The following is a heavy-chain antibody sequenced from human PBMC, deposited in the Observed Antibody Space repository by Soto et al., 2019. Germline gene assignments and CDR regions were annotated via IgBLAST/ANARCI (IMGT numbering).Heavy chain of an antibody. CDR3: ATEAPEGGMDV. Sequence: QVQLVESGGGVVQPGRSRRLSCVASGFTFSLYGMHWVRHKPGKGLELVALVWYDGRYKYYGESVKGRFTTSRDNSKNTLYLQMNSLRVEDTAVYYCATEAPEGGMDVWGHGTTVLVSS. CDR2: VWYDGRYK. J-gene: IGHJ6*02. V-gene: IGHV3-33*01. CDR1: GFTFSLYG.